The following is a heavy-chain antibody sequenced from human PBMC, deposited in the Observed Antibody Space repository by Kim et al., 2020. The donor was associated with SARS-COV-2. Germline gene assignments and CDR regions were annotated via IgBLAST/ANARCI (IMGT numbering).Heavy chain of an antibody. V-gene: IGHV4-59*09. D-gene: IGHD6-13*01. Sequence: LKSRVTISVDTSKNQFSLKLSSVTAADTAVYYCARGSKGIAAAGTGVFDYWGQGTLVTVSS. J-gene: IGHJ4*02. CDR3: ARGSKGIAAAGTGVFDY.